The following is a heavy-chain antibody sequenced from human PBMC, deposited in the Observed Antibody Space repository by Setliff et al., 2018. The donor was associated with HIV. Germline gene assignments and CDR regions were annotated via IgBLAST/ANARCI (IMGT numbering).Heavy chain of an antibody. J-gene: IGHJ3*02. D-gene: IGHD3-10*01. CDR1: GGTSSTHA. CDR3: AGPRGDEAFDI. CDR2: IISILEIT. V-gene: IGHV1-69*10. Sequence: SVKVSCKASGGTSSTHAMNWVRQAPGQGLEWMGQIISILEITDYAQKFQGRLTITADEPANTIYMELSGLRSEDTAVYYCAGPRGDEAFDIWGQGTMVTVSS.